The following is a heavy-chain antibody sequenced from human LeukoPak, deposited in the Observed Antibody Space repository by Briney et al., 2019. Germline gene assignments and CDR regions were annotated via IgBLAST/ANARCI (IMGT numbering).Heavy chain of an antibody. CDR2: INPNSGGT. CDR1: GYTFTSYY. V-gene: IGHV1-2*02. Sequence: LRASVKVSCKASGYTFTSYYMHWVRQAPGQGLEWMGWINPNSGGTNYAQKFQGRVTMTRDMSTSTVYMELSSLRSEDTAVYYCARVPDAFDIWGQGTMVTVPS. J-gene: IGHJ3*02. CDR3: ARVPDAFDI.